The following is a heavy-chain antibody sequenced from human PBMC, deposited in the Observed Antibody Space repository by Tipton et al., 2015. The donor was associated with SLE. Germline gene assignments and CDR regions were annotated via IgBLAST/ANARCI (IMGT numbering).Heavy chain of an antibody. Sequence: GSLRLSCAASGFTVSSNYMSWVRQAPGKGLEWVSVIYSGGSTYYADSVKGRFTISRDNSKNTLYLQMNSLRAEDTAVYYCARGLTIAVAGAFDCWGQGTLVTVS. CDR3: ARGLTIAVAGAFDC. V-gene: IGHV3-53*05. J-gene: IGHJ4*02. D-gene: IGHD6-19*01. CDR1: GFTVSSNY. CDR2: IYSGGST.